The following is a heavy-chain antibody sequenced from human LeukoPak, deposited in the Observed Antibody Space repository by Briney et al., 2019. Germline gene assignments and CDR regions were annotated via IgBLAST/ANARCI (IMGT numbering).Heavy chain of an antibody. CDR2: IYYSGST. J-gene: IGHJ4*02. CDR3: ARTIAAAGLVV. Sequence: SETLSLTCTVSGGSISSYYWSWIRQPPGKGLEWIGYIYYSGSTNYNPSLKSRVTISVDTSKNQFSLKLSSVTAADTAVYYCARTIAAAGLVVWGQGTLVTVSS. D-gene: IGHD6-13*01. CDR1: GGSISSYY. V-gene: IGHV4-59*08.